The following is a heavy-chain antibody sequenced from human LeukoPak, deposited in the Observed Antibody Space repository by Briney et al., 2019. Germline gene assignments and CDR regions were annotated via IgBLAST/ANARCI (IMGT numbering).Heavy chain of an antibody. CDR1: GGSFSGYY. D-gene: IGHD3-22*01. Sequence: SETLSLTCAVYGGSFSGYYWSWIRQPPGKGLEWIGEINHSGSTNYNPSLKSRVTISVDTSKNQFSLKLSSVAAADTAVYYCARRRTYYYDSSESNWFDPWGQGTLVTVSS. V-gene: IGHV4-34*01. CDR3: ARRRTYYYDSSESNWFDP. CDR2: INHSGST. J-gene: IGHJ5*02.